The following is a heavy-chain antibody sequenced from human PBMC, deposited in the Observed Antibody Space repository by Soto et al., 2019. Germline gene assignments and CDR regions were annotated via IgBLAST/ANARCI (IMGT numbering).Heavy chain of an antibody. Sequence: QVQLVQSGAEVKKPGSSVKVSCKASGGTFSSYAISWVRQAPGQGLEWMGGIIPIFGTANYAQKFQGRVTITADESTSTAYMVLSSLRSEDTAVYYCARVYCSGGSCYLRYWGQGTLVTVSS. D-gene: IGHD2-15*01. CDR1: GGTFSSYA. J-gene: IGHJ4*02. CDR3: ARVYCSGGSCYLRY. V-gene: IGHV1-69*01. CDR2: IIPIFGTA.